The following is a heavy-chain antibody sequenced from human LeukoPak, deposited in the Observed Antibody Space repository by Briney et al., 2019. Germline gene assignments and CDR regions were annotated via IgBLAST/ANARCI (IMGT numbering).Heavy chain of an antibody. CDR1: GGSISSGTNY. CDR3: AKGLYYYDSSGYCTFDY. J-gene: IGHJ4*02. V-gene: IGHV4-61*02. Sequence: PSETLSLTCTVSGGSISSGTNYWSWIRQPAGKGLEWIGRISTSGSTNYNPSLKSRVTMSVDTSKNQFSLNLSSVTAADTAVYYCAKGLYYYDSSGYCTFDYWGQGTLVTVSS. CDR2: ISTSGST. D-gene: IGHD3-22*01.